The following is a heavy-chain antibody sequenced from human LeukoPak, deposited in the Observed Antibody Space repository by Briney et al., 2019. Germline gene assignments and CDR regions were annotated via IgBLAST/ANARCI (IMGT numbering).Heavy chain of an antibody. V-gene: IGHV1-46*01. CDR3: ARPIRSFEYSSPYDAFDI. CDR1: GYSFINYY. J-gene: IGHJ3*02. CDR2: LNPGGGST. D-gene: IGHD6-6*01. Sequence: ASVKVSCKASGYSFINYYIHWVRQAPGQGLGWMGILNPGGGSTTYAQRFQDRVTMTRDMSTSTVYLELSSLRSEDTAVYYCARPIRSFEYSSPYDAFDIWGQGTMVTVSS.